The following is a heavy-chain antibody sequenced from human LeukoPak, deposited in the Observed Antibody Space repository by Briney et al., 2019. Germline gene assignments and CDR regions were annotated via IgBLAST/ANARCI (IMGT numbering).Heavy chain of an antibody. CDR3: ARGGYSGYDPNYFNY. Sequence: GASVKVSCKASGYSFTTYGMSWVRQAPGQGLEWMGWISTYNGNTNYAQKLQGRVTIATDESTSTAYMELSSLRSDDTAVYYCARGGYSGYDPNYFNYWGQGTLVTVSS. CDR2: ISTYNGNT. J-gene: IGHJ4*02. D-gene: IGHD5-12*01. V-gene: IGHV1-18*01. CDR1: GYSFTTYG.